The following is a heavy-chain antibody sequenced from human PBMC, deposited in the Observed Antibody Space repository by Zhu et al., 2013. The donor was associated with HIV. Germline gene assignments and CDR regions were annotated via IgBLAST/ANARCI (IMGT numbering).Heavy chain of an antibody. CDR3: ARDSALALRYFDWRRWTYYYGMDV. CDR2: INPSGGST. D-gene: IGHD3-9*01. J-gene: IGHJ6*02. Sequence: QVQLVQSGAEVKKPGASVKVSCKASGYTFTSYYMHWVRQAPGQGLEWMGIINPSGGSTSYAQKFQGRVTMTRDTSTSTVYMELSSLRSEDTAVYYCARDSALALRYFDWRRWTYYYGMDVWGQGTTVTVSS. V-gene: IGHV1-46*01. CDR1: GYTFTSYY.